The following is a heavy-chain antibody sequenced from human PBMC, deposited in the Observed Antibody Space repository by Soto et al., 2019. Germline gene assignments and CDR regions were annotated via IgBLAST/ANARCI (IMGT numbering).Heavy chain of an antibody. V-gene: IGHV1-2*02. D-gene: IGHD1-1*01. J-gene: IGHJ4*02. CDR3: AKIYTWNDSQGGSDY. Sequence: QVHLEQSGAEVKKAGASVKISCKASGYSFAAYYINWVRQVSGQGLEWMGWINPNTGVTDYAQTFHGRVTLTTDTSIKTADMELTSLRSDDTAVYYCAKIYTWNDSQGGSDYWGQGTLLTVSS. CDR2: INPNTGVT. CDR1: GYSFAAYY.